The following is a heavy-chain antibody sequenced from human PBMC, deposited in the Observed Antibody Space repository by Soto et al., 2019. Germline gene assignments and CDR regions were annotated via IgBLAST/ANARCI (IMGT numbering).Heavy chain of an antibody. CDR2: ISSSSSYI. Sequence: EVQLVESGGGLVKPGGSLRLSCAASGFTFSSYSMNWVRQAPGKGLEWVSSISSSSSYIYYADSVKGRFTISRDNAKNSLYLQMNILRAEDTAVYYCATGPIFGYYYYGMDVWGQGTTVTVSS. CDR1: GFTFSSYS. V-gene: IGHV3-21*01. CDR3: ATGPIFGYYYYGMDV. D-gene: IGHD3-9*01. J-gene: IGHJ6*02.